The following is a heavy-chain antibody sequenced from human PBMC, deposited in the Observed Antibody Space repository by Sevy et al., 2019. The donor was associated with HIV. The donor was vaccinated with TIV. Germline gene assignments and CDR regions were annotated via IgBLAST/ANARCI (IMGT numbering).Heavy chain of an antibody. V-gene: IGHV1-18*01. D-gene: IGHD2-15*01. CDR3: VRAYCSGGSCYSLAY. CDR2: VSAHNGDT. Sequence: ASVKVSCKASGYTFTSYRIYWVRQAPGQGLEWMGWVSAHNGDTNYVQKVQGRVAMTTDTSTGTAYMELRSLTSDDTAVYYCVRAYCSGGSCYSLAYWGQGSLVTVSS. CDR1: GYTFTSYR. J-gene: IGHJ4*02.